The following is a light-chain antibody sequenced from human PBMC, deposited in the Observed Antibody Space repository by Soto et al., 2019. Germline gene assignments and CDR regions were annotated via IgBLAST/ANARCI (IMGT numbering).Light chain of an antibody. CDR3: QQFDYSLWT. Sequence: ETVLTQSPGTLSLSPGERATLSCRASQSVSTSNLAWYQQRPGQAPRLLIYGTSSRATGIPDRFSGSGSGTDFTLTISRLEPEEFAVYYCQQFDYSLWTFGQGTTVEIK. CDR1: QSVSTSN. CDR2: GTS. J-gene: IGKJ1*01. V-gene: IGKV3-20*01.